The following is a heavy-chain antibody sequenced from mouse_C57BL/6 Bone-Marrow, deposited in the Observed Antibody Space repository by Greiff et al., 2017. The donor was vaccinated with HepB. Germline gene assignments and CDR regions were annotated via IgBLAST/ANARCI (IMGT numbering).Heavy chain of an antibody. CDR2: IHPNSGST. V-gene: IGHV1-64*01. J-gene: IGHJ2*01. CDR3: ARCYYGSSHY. Sequence: VQLQQPGAELVKPGASVKLSCKASGYTFTSYWMHWVKHRPGQGLEWIGMIHPNSGSTNYNEKFKSKATLTVDKSSSTAYMQLSSLTSEVSAVYYCARCYYGSSHYWGQGTTLTVSS. CDR1: GYTFTSYW. D-gene: IGHD1-1*01.